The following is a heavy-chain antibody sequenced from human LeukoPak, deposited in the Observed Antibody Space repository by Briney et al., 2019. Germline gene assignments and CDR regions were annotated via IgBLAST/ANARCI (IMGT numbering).Heavy chain of an antibody. V-gene: IGHV3-21*01. CDR2: ISSSSSYI. D-gene: IGHD3-3*01. CDR1: GFTFSSYS. Sequence: GGSLRLSCAASGFTFSSYSMNWVRQAPGKGLEWVSSISSSSSYIYYADSVKGRFTISRDNSLQMNSLRPDDTAVYYCARDFWHWGQGTLVTVSS. CDR3: ARDFWH. J-gene: IGHJ4*02.